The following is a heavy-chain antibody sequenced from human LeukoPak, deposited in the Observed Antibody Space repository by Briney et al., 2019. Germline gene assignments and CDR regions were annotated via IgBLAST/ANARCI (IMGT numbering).Heavy chain of an antibody. D-gene: IGHD3-9*01. J-gene: IGHJ4*02. CDR1: GFTVSSNY. CDR2: ISWNSGSI. CDR3: AKATNYDILTGYSHLDY. V-gene: IGHV3-9*01. Sequence: GGSLRLSCAASGFTVSSNYMSWVRQAPGKGLEWVSGISWNSGSIGYADSVKGRFTISRDNAKNSLYLRMNSLRAEDTALYYCAKATNYDILTGYSHLDYWGQGTLVTVSS.